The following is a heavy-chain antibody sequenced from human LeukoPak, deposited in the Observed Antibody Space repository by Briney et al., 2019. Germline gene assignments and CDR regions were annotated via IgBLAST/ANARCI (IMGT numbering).Heavy chain of an antibody. CDR3: ARAGDLWFGELLGHAFDI. D-gene: IGHD3-10*01. V-gene: IGHV3-23*01. CDR1: GFTFSSYA. J-gene: IGHJ3*02. CDR2: ISGSGGST. Sequence: GGSLRLSCAASGFTFSSYAMSWVRQAPGKGLEWVSAISGSGGSTYYADSVKGRFTISRDNAKNSLYLQMNSLRAEDTAVYYCARAGDLWFGELLGHAFDIWGQGTMVTVSS.